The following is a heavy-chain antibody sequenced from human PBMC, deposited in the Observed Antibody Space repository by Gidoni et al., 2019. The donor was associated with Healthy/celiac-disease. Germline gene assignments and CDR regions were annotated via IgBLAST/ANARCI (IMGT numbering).Heavy chain of an antibody. Sequence: EVQLVQSGAEVNKPGEPLRISCKGSGYSFTSYWISWVRQMPGKGLEWMGRLDPSDSYTNYSPSFQGHVTISADKSISTAYLQWSSLKASDTAMYYCARQGEVVGELSGNWFDPWGQGTLVTVSS. CDR3: ARQGEVVGELSGNWFDP. J-gene: IGHJ5*02. CDR1: GYSFTSYW. V-gene: IGHV5-10-1*03. D-gene: IGHD3-16*02. CDR2: LDPSDSYT.